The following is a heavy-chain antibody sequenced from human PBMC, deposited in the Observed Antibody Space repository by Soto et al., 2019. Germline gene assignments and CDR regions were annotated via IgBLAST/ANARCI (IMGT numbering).Heavy chain of an antibody. CDR1: GGSISSGGYS. V-gene: IGHV4-30-2*01. D-gene: IGHD5-18*01. CDR2: IYHSGST. Sequence: SETLSLTCAVSGGSISSGGYSWSWIRQPPGKGLEWIGYIYHSGSTYYNPSLKSRVTISVDRSKNQFSLKLSSVTAADTAVYYCARGAVQLWLYDYWGQGTLVTVS. CDR3: ARGAVQLWLYDY. J-gene: IGHJ4*02.